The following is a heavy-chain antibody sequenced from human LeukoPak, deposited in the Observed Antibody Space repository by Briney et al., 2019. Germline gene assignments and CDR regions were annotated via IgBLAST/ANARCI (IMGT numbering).Heavy chain of an antibody. J-gene: IGHJ5*02. CDR3: AKTPHLYYYDSSGFNWFDP. CDR2: ISGSGGST. CDR1: GFTFSSYA. V-gene: IGHV3-23*01. Sequence: PGGSLRLSCAASGFTFSSYAMSWVRQAPGKGLEWVSAISGSGGSTYYADSVKGRFTISRDNSKNTLYLQMNSLRAEDTAVYYCAKTPHLYYYDSSGFNWFDPWGQGTLVTVSS. D-gene: IGHD3-22*01.